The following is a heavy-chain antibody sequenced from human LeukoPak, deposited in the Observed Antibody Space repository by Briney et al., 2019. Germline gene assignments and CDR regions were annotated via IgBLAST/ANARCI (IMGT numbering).Heavy chain of an antibody. CDR3: ARDYYDSSGYSSLDY. CDR1: GGSVSSGSYY. CDR2: IYYSGST. V-gene: IGHV4-61*01. D-gene: IGHD3-22*01. Sequence: SETLSLTCTVSGGSVSSGSYYWSWTRQPPGKGLEWIGYIYYSGSTNYNPSLKSRVTISVDTSKNQFSLKLSSVTAADTAVYYCARDYYDSSGYSSLDYWGQGTLVTVSS. J-gene: IGHJ4*02.